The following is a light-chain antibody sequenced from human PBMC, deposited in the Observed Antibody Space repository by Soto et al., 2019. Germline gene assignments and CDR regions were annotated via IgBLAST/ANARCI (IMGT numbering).Light chain of an antibody. Sequence: VIAQSGRTVDLCRGGITTISCRASLSGSNNYLACYQQKQGQAPRLLIYGASNSATGIPDRFCGSGPGTEYTLTISSRQSDDSATYYYEPHSRYAWTFGQGTQVDIK. J-gene: IGKJ1*01. CDR1: LSGSNNY. CDR3: EPHSRYAWT. V-gene: IGKV3-20*01. CDR2: GAS.